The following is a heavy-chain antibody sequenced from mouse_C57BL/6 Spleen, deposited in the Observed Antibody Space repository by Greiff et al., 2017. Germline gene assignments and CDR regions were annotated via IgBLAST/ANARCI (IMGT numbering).Heavy chain of an antibody. CDR1: GYTFTSYW. V-gene: IGHV1-64*01. D-gene: IGHD3-2*02. CDR3: ASSDSSGYNYAMDY. CDR2: IHPNSGST. J-gene: IGHJ4*01. Sequence: QVQLQQPGAELVKPGASVKLSCKASGYTFTSYWMHWVKQRPGQGLEWIGMIHPNSGSTNYNEKFKSKATLTVDKSSSTAYMQLSSLTSEDSAVYYCASSDSSGYNYAMDYWGQGTSVTVSS.